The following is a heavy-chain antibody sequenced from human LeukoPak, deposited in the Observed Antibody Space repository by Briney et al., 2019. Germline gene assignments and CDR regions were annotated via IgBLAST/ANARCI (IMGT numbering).Heavy chain of an antibody. D-gene: IGHD3-22*01. CDR3: ARDSYYYDSSGYDFRH. V-gene: IGHV1-46*01. CDR1: GYTFTSYY. Sequence: ASVKVSCKASGYTFTSYYMHWVRQAPGQGLEWMGIINPSGGSTSYAQKFQGRATMTRDTSTSTVYMELSSLRSEDTAVYYCARDSYYYDSSGYDFRHWGQGTLVTVSS. J-gene: IGHJ1*01. CDR2: INPSGGST.